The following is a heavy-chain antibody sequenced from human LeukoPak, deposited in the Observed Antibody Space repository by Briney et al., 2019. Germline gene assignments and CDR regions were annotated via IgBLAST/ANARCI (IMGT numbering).Heavy chain of an antibody. V-gene: IGHV4-59*12. CDR3: ARGDSTFDP. CDR2: FSYSGST. CDR1: GGSINSYY. D-gene: IGHD6-13*01. J-gene: IGHJ5*02. Sequence: SETLSLTCTVSGGSINSYYWSWIRQPPGKGLEWIAYFSYSGSTNYNPSLKSRVTISVDTSKNQFSLKLSSVTAADTAVYYCARGDSTFDPWGQGTLVTVSS.